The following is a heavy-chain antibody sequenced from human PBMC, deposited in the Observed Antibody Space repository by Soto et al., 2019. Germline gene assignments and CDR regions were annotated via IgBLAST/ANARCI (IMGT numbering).Heavy chain of an antibody. J-gene: IGHJ4*02. Sequence: EVQLVESGGDLVQPGRSLRLSCAASGFTFEDYAMHWVRQAPGKGLEWVSGISWNSGSIGYVDSVKGRFTISRDNAKKSLYLQMNSLRAEDTALYYCTKLGGDSASDWVGSEYWGQGTLVTVSS. CDR2: ISWNSGSI. V-gene: IGHV3-9*01. CDR3: TKLGGDSASDWVGSEY. D-gene: IGHD5-12*01. CDR1: GFTFEDYA.